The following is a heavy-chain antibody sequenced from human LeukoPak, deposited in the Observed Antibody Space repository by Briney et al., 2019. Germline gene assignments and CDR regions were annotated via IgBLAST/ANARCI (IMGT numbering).Heavy chain of an antibody. CDR3: ARGSYYDFWSGYYSGNTFDY. CDR2: IYYSGST. Sequence: PSETLSLTCTVSGGSISSYYWSWIRQPPGKGLEWIGYIYYSGSTNYNPSLKSRVTISVDTSKNQFSLKLSSVTAADTAVYYCARGSYYDFWSGYYSGNTFDYWGQGTLVTVSS. V-gene: IGHV4-59*01. D-gene: IGHD3-3*01. CDR1: GGSISSYY. J-gene: IGHJ4*02.